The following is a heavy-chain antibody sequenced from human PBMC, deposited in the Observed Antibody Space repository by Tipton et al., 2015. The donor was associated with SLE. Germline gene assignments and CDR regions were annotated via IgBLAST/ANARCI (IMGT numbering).Heavy chain of an antibody. J-gene: IGHJ3*02. CDR1: GGSISSGDYY. CDR3: ASDGDDSSGAFDI. V-gene: IGHV4-30-4*01. CDR2: IYYSGST. Sequence: TLSLTCTVSGGSISSGDYYWSWIRQPPGKGLEWIGYIYYSGSTYYNPSLKSRVTISVDTSKNQFSLKLSSVTAADTAVDYCASDGDDSSGAFDIWGQGTMVTVSS. D-gene: IGHD3-22*01.